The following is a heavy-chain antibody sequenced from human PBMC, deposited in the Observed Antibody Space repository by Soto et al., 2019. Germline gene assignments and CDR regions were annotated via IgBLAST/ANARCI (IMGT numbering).Heavy chain of an antibody. CDR1: GGTFSSYA. V-gene: IGHV1-2*06. CDR2: INPNNGDT. J-gene: IGHJ4*02. Sequence: QVQLVQSGAEVKKPGSSVKVSCTVSGGTFSSYAISWVRQAPGQGLEWMGRINPNNGDTNSPQKFQGRVTMTSDTSISTAYMEMSGLRSDDTALYYCAREVTYGGGSFSLGLWGQGTLVTVSS. CDR3: AREVTYGGGSFSLGL. D-gene: IGHD3-10*01.